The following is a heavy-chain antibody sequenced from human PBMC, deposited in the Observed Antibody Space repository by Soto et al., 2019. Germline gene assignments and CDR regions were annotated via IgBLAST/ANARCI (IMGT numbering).Heavy chain of an antibody. CDR2: ISSSGSTI. CDR3: ARDLDCSGGSCYRFSYFDY. CDR1: GFTFSNYG. V-gene: IGHV3-48*01. J-gene: IGHJ4*02. D-gene: IGHD2-15*01. Sequence: GGSLRLSCAASGFTFSNYGMNWVRQAPGKGLEWVSYISSSGSTIYYADSVKGRFTISRDNAKNSLYLQMNSLRAEDTAVYYCARDLDCSGGSCYRFSYFDYWGQGTLVTVSS.